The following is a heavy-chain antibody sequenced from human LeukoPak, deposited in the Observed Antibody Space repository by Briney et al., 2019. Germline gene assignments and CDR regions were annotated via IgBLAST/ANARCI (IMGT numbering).Heavy chain of an antibody. V-gene: IGHV3-21*01. CDR3: ARAGCSGGSCYDS. Sequence: GGSLRLSCAASGFTFSSYSMNWVRQAPGKGLEWVSSISGSSSYIYYADSVKGRFTISRDNAKNSLYLQMNSLRAEDTAVYYCARAGCSGGSCYDSWGQGTMVIVSS. J-gene: IGHJ3*01. CDR1: GFTFSSYS. CDR2: ISGSSSYI. D-gene: IGHD2-15*01.